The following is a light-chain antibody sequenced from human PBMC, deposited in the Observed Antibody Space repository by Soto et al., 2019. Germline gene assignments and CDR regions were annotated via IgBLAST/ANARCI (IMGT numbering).Light chain of an antibody. CDR2: SAS. J-gene: IGKJ1*01. CDR3: QQYGNWPPWT. CDR1: QSVGSD. V-gene: IGKV3-15*01. Sequence: EIVLTQSPATLCLSPGERATLSCRASQSVGSDLAWYQHKPGQAPRLLIHSASFRATGIPARFRGSGSGTEFTLTITSLQSEDFAVYYCQQYGNWPPWTFGQGTTGDIK.